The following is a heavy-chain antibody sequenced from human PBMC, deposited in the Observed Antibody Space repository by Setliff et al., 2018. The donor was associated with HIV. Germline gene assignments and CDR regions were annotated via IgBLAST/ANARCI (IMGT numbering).Heavy chain of an antibody. CDR2: INWNGGST. CDR3: ARGTTVTSPYYFDY. J-gene: IGHJ4*02. Sequence: PGGSLRLSCAASGFTFDDYGMSWVRQAPGKGLEWVSGINWNGGSTGYADSVKGRLTISRDNAKNSLYLQMNSLRAEDTALYYCARGTTVTSPYYFDYWGQGTLGTVSS. V-gene: IGHV3-20*04. D-gene: IGHD4-17*01. CDR1: GFTFDDYG.